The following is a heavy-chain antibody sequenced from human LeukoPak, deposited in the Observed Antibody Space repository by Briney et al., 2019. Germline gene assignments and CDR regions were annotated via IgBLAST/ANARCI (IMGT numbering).Heavy chain of an antibody. CDR3: AKSVAIYFYYGLDV. V-gene: IGHV3-30*18. CDR1: GFTFSSYG. J-gene: IGHJ6*02. D-gene: IGHD3-3*01. Sequence: GGSLSLSCAASGFTFSSYGMHWVRQAPGKGLEWVAVISYDGSNKYYADSVKGRFTISRDNSKNTLYLQMNSLRVEDTAPYYCAKSVAIYFYYGLDVWGQGTTVTVSS. CDR2: ISYDGSNK.